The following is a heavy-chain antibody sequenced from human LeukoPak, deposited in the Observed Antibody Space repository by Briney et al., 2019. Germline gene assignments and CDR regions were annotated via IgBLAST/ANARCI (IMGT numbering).Heavy chain of an antibody. CDR3: AKRYGSGTYLSAFDI. D-gene: IGHD3-10*01. Sequence: GGSLRLSCAASGFTFSNYAMSWVRQAPGKGLEWVSGISGSGGSTYYADSVKGRFTISRDNSQNTLYLQMNSLRVEDTAVLYCAKRYGSGTYLSAFDIWGQGTMVTVSS. J-gene: IGHJ3*02. V-gene: IGHV3-23*01. CDR2: ISGSGGST. CDR1: GFTFSNYA.